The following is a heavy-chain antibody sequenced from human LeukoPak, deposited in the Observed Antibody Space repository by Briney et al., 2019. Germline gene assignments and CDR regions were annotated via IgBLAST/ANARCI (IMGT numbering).Heavy chain of an antibody. J-gene: IGHJ6*03. D-gene: IGHD2-8*01. CDR3: ARVIRLTYYYYYMDV. V-gene: IGHV3-48*04. CDR1: GFTFSSYS. Sequence: GGSLRLSCAASGFTFSSYSMIWVRQAPGKGLEWISYISSGSRTIYYADSVKGRFTISRDNAKNSLYLQMNSLRAEDTAVYYCARVIRLTYYYYYMDVWGKGTTVTISS. CDR2: ISSGSRTI.